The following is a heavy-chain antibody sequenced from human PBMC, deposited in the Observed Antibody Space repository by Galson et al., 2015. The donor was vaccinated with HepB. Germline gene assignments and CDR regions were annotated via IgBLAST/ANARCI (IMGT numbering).Heavy chain of an antibody. J-gene: IGHJ4*02. D-gene: IGHD4-17*01. Sequence: LRLSCAASGFTFSSYGMHWDRQAPGKGLEWVAVISYDGSNKYYADSVKGRFTISRDNSKNTLYLQMNSLRAEDTAVYYCARIRYGAPDYWGQGTLVTVSS. CDR1: GFTFSSYG. CDR2: ISYDGSNK. V-gene: IGHV3-30*03. CDR3: ARIRYGAPDY.